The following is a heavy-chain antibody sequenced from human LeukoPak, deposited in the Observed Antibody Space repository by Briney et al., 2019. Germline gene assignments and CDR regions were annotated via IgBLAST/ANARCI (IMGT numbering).Heavy chain of an antibody. CDR3: ARGAYYYGSGSYTYYYYGMDV. J-gene: IGHJ6*02. V-gene: IGHV1-46*01. Sequence: ASVKVSCKASGYTFTSYYMHWVRQAPGQGLEWMGIINPSGGSTGYAQKFQGRVTMTRDTSTSTVYMELSSLRSEDTAVYYCARGAYYYGSGSYTYYYYGMDVWGQGTTVTVSS. CDR2: INPSGGST. CDR1: GYTFTSYY. D-gene: IGHD3-10*01.